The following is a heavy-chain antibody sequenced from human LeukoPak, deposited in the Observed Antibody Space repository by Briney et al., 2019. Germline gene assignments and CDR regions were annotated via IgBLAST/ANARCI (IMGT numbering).Heavy chain of an antibody. J-gene: IGHJ4*02. CDR3: ARENIVGATFDY. CDR2: ISYDGSNK. Sequence: GRSLRLSCAASGFTFSSCAMHWVRQAPGKGLEWVAVISYDGSNKYYADSVKGRFTISRDNSKSTLYLQMNSLRAEDTAVYYCARENIVGATFDYWGQGTLVTVSS. V-gene: IGHV3-30*04. D-gene: IGHD1-26*01. CDR1: GFTFSSCA.